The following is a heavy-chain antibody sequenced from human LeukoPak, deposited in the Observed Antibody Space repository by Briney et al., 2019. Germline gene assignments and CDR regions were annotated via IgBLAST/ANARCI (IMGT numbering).Heavy chain of an antibody. CDR1: GGTFSSYA. V-gene: IGHV1-69*05. CDR3: ASPDLYDSSGYYSY. Sequence: AASVKVSCKASGGTFSSYAISWVRQAPGQGLEWMGGIIPIFGTANYAQKFQGRVTITTDESTSTAYMERSSLRSEDTAVYYCASPDLYDSSGYYSYWGQGTLVTVSS. J-gene: IGHJ4*02. D-gene: IGHD3-22*01. CDR2: IIPIFGTA.